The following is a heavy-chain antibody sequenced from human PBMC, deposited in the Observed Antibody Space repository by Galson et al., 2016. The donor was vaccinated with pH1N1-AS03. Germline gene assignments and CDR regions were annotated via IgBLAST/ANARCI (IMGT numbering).Heavy chain of an antibody. Sequence: SETLSLTCDVSGGSVSSNTWWSWVRQPPGKGLEWIGEIHHRGTINYNPSLKSRVTISLDTSKSQFSLKLSSVTAADTAVYYCAREWSAFDFWGQGTVVTVSS. J-gene: IGHJ3*01. D-gene: IGHD2-15*01. CDR3: AREWSAFDF. CDR1: GGSVSSNTW. V-gene: IGHV4-4*02. CDR2: IHHRGTI.